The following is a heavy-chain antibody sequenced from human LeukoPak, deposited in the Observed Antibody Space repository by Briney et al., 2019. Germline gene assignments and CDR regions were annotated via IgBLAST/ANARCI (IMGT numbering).Heavy chain of an antibody. J-gene: IGHJ4*02. Sequence: PSETLSLTCTVSGGSISSYYWSWIRQPPGKGLEWIGYIYYSGSTNYNPSLKSRVTISVDTSKNQFSLKLSSVTAADTAVYYCARVGITMIVVVTLDYWGQGTLVTVSS. CDR1: GGSISSYY. D-gene: IGHD3-22*01. CDR3: ARVGITMIVVVTLDY. V-gene: IGHV4-59*08. CDR2: IYYSGST.